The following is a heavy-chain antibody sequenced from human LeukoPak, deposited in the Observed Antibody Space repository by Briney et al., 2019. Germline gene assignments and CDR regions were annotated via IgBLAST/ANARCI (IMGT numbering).Heavy chain of an antibody. CDR3: ARGSLLWFGELPTDY. Sequence: SETLSLTCAVYGGSFSGYYWGWIRQPPGKGLEWIGEINHSGSTNYNPSLKSRVTISVDTSKNQFSLKLSSVTAADTAVYYCARGSLLWFGELPTDYWGQGTLVTVSS. CDR1: GGSFSGYY. CDR2: INHSGST. D-gene: IGHD3-10*01. J-gene: IGHJ4*02. V-gene: IGHV4-34*01.